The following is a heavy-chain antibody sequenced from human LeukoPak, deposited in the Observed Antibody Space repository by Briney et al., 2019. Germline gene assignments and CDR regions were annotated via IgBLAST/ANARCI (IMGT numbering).Heavy chain of an antibody. J-gene: IGHJ3*02. CDR3: ARGAYDSSAYWAFDI. Sequence: GGSLRLSCVASGFTVSSNYMSWVRQAPGKGLEWVSLIYSGGGTLYADSVKGRFTISRDNSKNTAFLQMSSLRAEDTAVYHCARGAYDSSAYWAFDIWGQGTMVTVSS. CDR2: IYSGGGT. V-gene: IGHV3-53*01. CDR1: GFTVSSNY. D-gene: IGHD3-22*01.